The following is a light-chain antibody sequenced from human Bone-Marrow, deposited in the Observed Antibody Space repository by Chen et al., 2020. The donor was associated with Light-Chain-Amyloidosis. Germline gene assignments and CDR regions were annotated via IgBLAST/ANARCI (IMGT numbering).Light chain of an antibody. V-gene: IGLV3-21*02. CDR1: NIGSTS. Sequence: SYVLTQPSSVSVAPGLKPTLACGGNNIGSTSVHWYQQTPGQAPLLVVYDDSDRPSGIPERLSGSNSGNTATLTISRVEAGDEADYYCQVWDRSSERPVFGGGTKLTVL. CDR2: DDS. J-gene: IGLJ3*02. CDR3: QVWDRSSERPV.